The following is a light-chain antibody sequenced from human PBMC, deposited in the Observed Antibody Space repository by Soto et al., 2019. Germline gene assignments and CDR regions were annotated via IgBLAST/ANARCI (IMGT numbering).Light chain of an antibody. V-gene: IGKV1-5*03. Sequence: DIQMTQSPSTLSASVGDRVTITCRASQNINSWVAWYQQKPGKAPKLLIYKASSLESGVPSRFSGSGSGTEFTLTISSLQPDDFAAYYCQQYEIYPITFGQGTRLEIK. J-gene: IGKJ5*01. CDR1: QNINSW. CDR3: QQYEIYPIT. CDR2: KAS.